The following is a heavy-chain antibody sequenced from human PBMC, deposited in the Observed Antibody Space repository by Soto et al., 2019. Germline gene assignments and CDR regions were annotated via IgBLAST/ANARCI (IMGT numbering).Heavy chain of an antibody. V-gene: IGHV3-72*01. D-gene: IGHD4-17*01. Sequence: PGGSLRLSCAASGFTFSDHYMDWVRQAPGKGLEWVGRTRNKANSYTTEYAASVKGRFTISRDDSKNSLYLQMNSLKTEDTAVYYCARGGYGDTYNWFDPWGQGTLVTVSS. CDR2: TRNKANSYTT. CDR1: GFTFSDHY. J-gene: IGHJ5*02. CDR3: ARGGYGDTYNWFDP.